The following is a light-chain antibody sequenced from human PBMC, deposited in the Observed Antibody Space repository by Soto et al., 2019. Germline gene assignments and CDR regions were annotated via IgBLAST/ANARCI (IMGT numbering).Light chain of an antibody. CDR1: NSNIGGRNY. CDR3: ASWDDSLSGVL. Sequence: QSALTQPPSASGTPGQRVIISCSGSNSNIGGRNYVFWYQQLPGTAPKLLIYRTDRRPSGVPDRFSASNSGTSASLAISGLRSEDEADYYCASWDDSLSGVLFGGGTKLTVL. V-gene: IGLV1-47*01. CDR2: RTD. J-gene: IGLJ3*02.